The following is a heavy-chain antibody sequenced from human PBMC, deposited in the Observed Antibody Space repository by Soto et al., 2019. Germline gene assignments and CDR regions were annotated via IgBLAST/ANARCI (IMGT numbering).Heavy chain of an antibody. CDR3: SGCSGGACHQNYGMDV. V-gene: IGHV3-21*01. CDR2: ISPSTSHT. D-gene: IGHD2-15*01. CDR1: GFTFSSCT. Sequence: EVHLVESGGGLVKPGGSLRLSCAVSGFTFSSCTMNWVRQAQGKGLEWVSSISPSTSHTYYADSVKGRFTISRDNAKNSLFLQMNSLRAEDTAVYYCSGCSGGACHQNYGMDVWGQGTTVTVSS. J-gene: IGHJ6*02.